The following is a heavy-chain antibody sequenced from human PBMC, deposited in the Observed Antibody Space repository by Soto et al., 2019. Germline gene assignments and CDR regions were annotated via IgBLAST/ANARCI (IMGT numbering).Heavy chain of an antibody. J-gene: IGHJ1*01. V-gene: IGHV3-30*18. CDR3: AKQYFQH. Sequence: QVQLVESGGGVVQPGRSLRLSCAASGFTFSSYGMHWVRQAPGKGLEWVAVISHDGSNKYYADSVKGRFTISRDNSKNTLYPQMNSLRAEDTAVYHCAKQYFQHWGQGTLVTVST. CDR1: GFTFSSYG. CDR2: ISHDGSNK.